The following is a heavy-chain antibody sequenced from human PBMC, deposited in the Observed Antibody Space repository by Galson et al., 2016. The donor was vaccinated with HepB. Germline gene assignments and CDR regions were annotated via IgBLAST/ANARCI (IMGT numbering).Heavy chain of an antibody. CDR2: IKGKPADGTA. CDR1: GFTIPFSNIW. J-gene: IGHJ1*01. V-gene: IGHV3-15*01. CDR3: TTLGPDYYESGGDLSN. Sequence: SLRLSCAASGFTIPFSNIWMTWVRPAPGMELEWVVRIKGKPADGTADYAAPVKGRFLISRHDSKNTLYLQMSSLKTEDTAMYYCTTLGPDYYESGGDLSNWGQGTLVTVSS. D-gene: IGHD2-21*01.